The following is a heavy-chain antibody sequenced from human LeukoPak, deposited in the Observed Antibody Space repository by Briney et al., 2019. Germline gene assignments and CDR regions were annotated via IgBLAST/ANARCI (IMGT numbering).Heavy chain of an antibody. D-gene: IGHD3-10*01. CDR3: ARDGTSGSGTFDY. CDR1: GGSISSGGYY. CDR2: IYYRGST. Sequence: SETLSLTCTVSGGSISSGGYYWSWIRQHPGKGLEWIGYIYYRGSTYYNPSLKSRVTISVDTSKNQFSLKLSSVTGADTAVYYRARDGTSGSGTFDYWGQGTLVTVSS. V-gene: IGHV4-31*03. J-gene: IGHJ4*02.